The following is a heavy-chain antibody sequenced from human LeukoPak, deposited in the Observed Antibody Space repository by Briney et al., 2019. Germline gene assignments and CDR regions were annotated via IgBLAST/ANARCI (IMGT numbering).Heavy chain of an antibody. CDR1: GYTLTELS. J-gene: IGHJ1*01. D-gene: IGHD3-9*01. CDR2: FHPEDDER. Sequence: ASVKVSCKVSGYTLTELSIYWVRQAPGKGLEWMGGFHPEDDERIYAQKFQGRVTMTEDTPTDTAYIELSSLRPEDTAVYYCATADVISHYDVLTLHHWGQGTLVTVSS. CDR3: ATADVISHYDVLTLHH. V-gene: IGHV1-24*01.